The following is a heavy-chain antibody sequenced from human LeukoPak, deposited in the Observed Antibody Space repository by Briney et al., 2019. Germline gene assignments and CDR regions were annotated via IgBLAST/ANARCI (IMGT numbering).Heavy chain of an antibody. CDR1: GFTFSSTA. J-gene: IGHJ4*02. V-gene: IGHV3-23*01. D-gene: IGHD6-19*01. CDR2: ISGSGGST. CDR3: AKGYSSGFDY. Sequence: EAGGSLRLSCAASGFTFSSTAMSWVRQAPGKGLEWVSAISGSGGSTYYADSVRGRFTVSRDNAKNTLYLQMNSLRAEDTAVYYCAKGYSSGFDYWGQGTLVTVSS.